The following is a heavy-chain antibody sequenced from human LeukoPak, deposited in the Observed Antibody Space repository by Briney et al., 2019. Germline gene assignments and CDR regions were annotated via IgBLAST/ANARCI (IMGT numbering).Heavy chain of an antibody. CDR1: GGSVSSGSYY. V-gene: IGHV4-61*01. Sequence: VKPSETLSLTCTVSGGSVSSGSYYWSWLRQPPGKGLEWIGYIYDSGSTNYNPSLKRRVTISVDTSKNQISLKLSSVTAADTAVYYCAREGGYSYGTFDYWGQGTLVTVSS. CDR2: IYDSGST. CDR3: AREGGYSYGTFDY. D-gene: IGHD5-18*01. J-gene: IGHJ4*02.